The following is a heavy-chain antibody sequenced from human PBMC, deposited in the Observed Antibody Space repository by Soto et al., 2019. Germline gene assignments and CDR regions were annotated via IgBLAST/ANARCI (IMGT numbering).Heavy chain of an antibody. CDR1: FASFSSNSYH. CDR2: ISYTGTT. V-gene: IGHV4-39*01. Sequence: TLSLTCSVSFASFSSNSYHWGWIRQPPGKGLEWIGSISYTGTTYYSPSLKSRVTISADTSKKQFSLKLDSATAADTAVYYCARLVVVAPAANVWGQGTLVTVSS. J-gene: IGHJ4*02. D-gene: IGHD2-2*01. CDR3: ARLVVVAPAANV.